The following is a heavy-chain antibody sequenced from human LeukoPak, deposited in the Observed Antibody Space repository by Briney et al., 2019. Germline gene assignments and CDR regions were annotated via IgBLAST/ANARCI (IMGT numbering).Heavy chain of an antibody. CDR1: GFTISSHA. D-gene: IGHD6-13*01. J-gene: IGHJ4*02. CDR3: ASLSSSWYYFDY. CDR2: ISGSGGST. Sequence: PGGSLRLSCAAPGFTISSHAMIWVRQAPGKGLEWVSAISGSGGSTYYADSVKGRFTISRDNSKNTLYLQMNSLRAEDTAVYYCASLSSSWYYFDYWGQGTLVTVSS. V-gene: IGHV3-23*01.